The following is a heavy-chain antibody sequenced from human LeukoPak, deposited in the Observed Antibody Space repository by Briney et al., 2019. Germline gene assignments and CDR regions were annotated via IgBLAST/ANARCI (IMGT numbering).Heavy chain of an antibody. Sequence: GGSLRLSRAASGFTFSSYGIHWVRQAPGKGLEWVAFIRYDGSNKYYADSVKGRFTISRDNSKNTLYLQMNSLRAEDTAMYYCAKGSKAVLFTRDHYMDVWGKGTTVTISS. CDR2: IRYDGSNK. CDR3: AKGSKAVLFTRDHYMDV. D-gene: IGHD6-19*01. V-gene: IGHV3-30*02. J-gene: IGHJ6*03. CDR1: GFTFSSYG.